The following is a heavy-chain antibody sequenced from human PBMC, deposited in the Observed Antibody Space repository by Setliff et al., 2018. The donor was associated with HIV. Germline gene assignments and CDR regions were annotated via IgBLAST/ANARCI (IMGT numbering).Heavy chain of an antibody. Sequence: SETLSLTCTVSGDSINGYYWSWFRQPPGRGPEWIGYIYSSGCTNCNPSLESRVTISVDTSKNQFSLQLNSVTAADTAVYYCARRRSGPQGWLLSNWFDAWGQGTLVTVSS. J-gene: IGHJ5*02. CDR3: ARRRSGPQGWLLSNWFDA. V-gene: IGHV4-4*08. D-gene: IGHD3-3*01. CDR2: IYSSGCT. CDR1: GDSINGYY.